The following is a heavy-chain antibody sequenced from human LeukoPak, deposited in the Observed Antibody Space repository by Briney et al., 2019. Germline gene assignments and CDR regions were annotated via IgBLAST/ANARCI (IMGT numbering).Heavy chain of an antibody. CDR2: ISAYNGNT. D-gene: IGHD4-23*01. V-gene: IGHV1-18*01. CDR3: ARFNWELKHYYYYYMDV. J-gene: IGHJ6*03. CDR1: GYTFTSYG. Sequence: ASVKVSCKASGYTFTSYGISWVRQAPGQGLEWMGWISAYNGNTNYAQKLQGRVTMTTDTSTSTAYMELRSLRSDDTAVYYCARFNWELKHYYYYYMDVWGKGTTVTVSS.